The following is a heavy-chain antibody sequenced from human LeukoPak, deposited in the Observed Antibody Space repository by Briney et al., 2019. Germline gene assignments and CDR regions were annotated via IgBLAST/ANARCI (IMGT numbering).Heavy chain of an antibody. CDR2: ISYDGRNI. CDR1: EFTFNNHD. Sequence: PGRSLRLSCAASEFTFNNHDMHWVRQAPGKGLEWVAAISYDGRNIYYADSVKGRFTISRDNSKNTLNLQMNSLRTEDTAVFYCAKPRDIDSWAFDVWGQGTMVTVSS. CDR3: AKPRDIDSWAFDV. D-gene: IGHD2-15*01. V-gene: IGHV3-30*18. J-gene: IGHJ3*01.